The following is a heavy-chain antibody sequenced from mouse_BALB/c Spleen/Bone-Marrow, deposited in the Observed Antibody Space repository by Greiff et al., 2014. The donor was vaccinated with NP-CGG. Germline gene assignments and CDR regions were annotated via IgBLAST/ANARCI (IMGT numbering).Heavy chain of an antibody. CDR2: IDPANGNT. V-gene: IGHV14-3*02. CDR1: GFNIKDTY. D-gene: IGHD1-1*01. J-gene: IGHJ3*01. Sequence: SGAELVKPGASVKLPCTASGFNIKDTYMHWVKQRPEQGLEWIGRIDPANGNTKYDPKFQGKATITADTSSNTAYLQLSSLTSEDTAVYYCATYYYGSSWGFAYWGQGTLVTVSA. CDR3: ATYYYGSSWGFAY.